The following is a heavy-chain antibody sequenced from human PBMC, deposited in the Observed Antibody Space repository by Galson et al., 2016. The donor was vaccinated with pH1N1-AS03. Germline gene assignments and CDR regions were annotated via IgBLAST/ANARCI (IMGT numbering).Heavy chain of an antibody. V-gene: IGHV3-74*03. CDR2: IDTDGTSA. Sequence: SLRLSCAASGFAFNKFWMHWVRQAPGKGLEWVSQIDTDGTSATYADSVKGRVTTSRDNAKNTLYLQMNSLRDEDTAVYYCASDGVFDHKSAFDFWGQGTMVTVSS. CDR3: ASDGVFDHKSAFDF. CDR1: GFAFNKFW. J-gene: IGHJ3*01. D-gene: IGHD3-9*01.